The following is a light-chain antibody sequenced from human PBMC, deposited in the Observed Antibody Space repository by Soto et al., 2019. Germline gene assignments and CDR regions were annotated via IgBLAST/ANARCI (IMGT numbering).Light chain of an antibody. Sequence: DIQMTQSPSTLSASVGGRVTITCRASQSISSWLAWYQQKPGKAPKLLIYDASSLESRVPSRFSGSGSGTEFTLTISSLQPDDFATYYCQQYNSYSTWTFGQGTKV. CDR3: QQYNSYSTWT. J-gene: IGKJ1*01. V-gene: IGKV1-5*01. CDR2: DAS. CDR1: QSISSW.